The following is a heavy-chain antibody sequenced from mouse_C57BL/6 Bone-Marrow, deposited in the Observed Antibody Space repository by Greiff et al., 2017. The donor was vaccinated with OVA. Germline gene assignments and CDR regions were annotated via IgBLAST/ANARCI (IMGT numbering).Heavy chain of an antibody. J-gene: IGHJ3*01. CDR3: ARPAMDYYGSSYEFAY. CDR2: INPSNGGT. Sequence: QVQLQQSGTELVKPGASVKLSCKASGYTFTSYCMHWVKQRPGQGLEWIGYINPSNGGTNYNEKFKSKATLTVDTSSSTAYMQLSSLTSEDSAVYYCARPAMDYYGSSYEFAYWGQGTLVTVSA. CDR1: GYTFTSYC. D-gene: IGHD1-1*01. V-gene: IGHV1-53*01.